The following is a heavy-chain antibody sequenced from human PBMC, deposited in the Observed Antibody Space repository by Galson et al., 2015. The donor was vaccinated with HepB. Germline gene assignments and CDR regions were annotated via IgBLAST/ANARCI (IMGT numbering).Heavy chain of an antibody. J-gene: IGHJ4*02. D-gene: IGHD5-12*01. CDR3: AREFPSGYDPPY. V-gene: IGHV1-69*13. CDR2: IIPIFGTA. Sequence: SVKVSCKASGGTFSSYAISWVRQAPGQGLEWMGGIIPIFGTANYAQKFQGRVTITADESTSTAYMELSSLRSEDTAVYYCAREFPSGYDPPYWGQGTLVTVSS. CDR1: GGTFSSYA.